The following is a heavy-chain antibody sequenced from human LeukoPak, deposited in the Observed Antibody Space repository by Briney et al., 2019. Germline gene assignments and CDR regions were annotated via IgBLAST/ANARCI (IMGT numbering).Heavy chain of an antibody. CDR2: FYSGGST. Sequence: GGSLRLSCAASGFTVSGNYMGWVRQAPGKGLEWVSIFYSGGSTYYVDSVKGRFTISRDNSNDTLYLQMNSLRAEDTAVYYCALSGYGERDHWGQGSLVTVSS. CDR1: GFTVSGNY. V-gene: IGHV3-66*01. J-gene: IGHJ4*02. D-gene: IGHD5-12*01. CDR3: ALSGYGERDH.